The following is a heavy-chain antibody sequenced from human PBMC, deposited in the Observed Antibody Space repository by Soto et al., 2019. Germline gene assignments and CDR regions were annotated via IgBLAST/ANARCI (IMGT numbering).Heavy chain of an antibody. D-gene: IGHD2-21*02. J-gene: IGHJ4*02. CDR3: ARQRTTVVTQAYFDH. CDR2: IYYSGRT. CDR1: GESISSSSYY. V-gene: IGHV4-39*01. Sequence: SETLSLTCIVSGESISSSSYYWGWIRQPPGKGLEWIGSIYYSGRTYYNPSFKSRVTISIDTSKNQFSLKLSSVTATDTAVYYCARQRTTVVTQAYFDHWGQGALGTGSA.